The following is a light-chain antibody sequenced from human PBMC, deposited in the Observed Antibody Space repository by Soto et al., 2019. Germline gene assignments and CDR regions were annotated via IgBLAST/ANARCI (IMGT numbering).Light chain of an antibody. J-gene: IGLJ1*01. Sequence: QSVLTQPRSVSGSLGQSVTISCTGTSSDVGTYKYVSWYQQHPGKAPKVMIYDVSERPSGVPDRFSGSKSGNTASLTISGLQAEDEADYYCCSYAGSPRYVLGTGTKVTVL. V-gene: IGLV2-11*01. CDR2: DVS. CDR3: CSYAGSPRYV. CDR1: SSDVGTYKY.